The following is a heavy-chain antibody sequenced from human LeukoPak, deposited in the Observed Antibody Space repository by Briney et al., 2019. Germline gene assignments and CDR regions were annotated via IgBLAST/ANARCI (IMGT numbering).Heavy chain of an antibody. J-gene: IGHJ4*02. CDR1: GFNFNFYW. CDR2: VNDDGSRF. V-gene: IGHV3-74*03. D-gene: IGHD3-10*01. Sequence: GGSLRLSCVGSGFNFNFYWMHWVRQAPGKGLEWVSHVNDDGSRFTYADSVKGRFTHSRDNAKNTVYLQMNSLRVEDTAAYYCARVRTNAYGFDYWGQGAQVTVSS. CDR3: ARVRTNAYGFDY.